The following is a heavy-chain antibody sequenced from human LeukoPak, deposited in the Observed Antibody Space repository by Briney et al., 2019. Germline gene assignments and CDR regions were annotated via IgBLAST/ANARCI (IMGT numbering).Heavy chain of an antibody. CDR3: ARASRRFGELLKILDY. D-gene: IGHD3-10*01. Sequence: SETLSLTCTVSGGSISSYYWSWIRQPPGKGLEWIGYIYYSGSTNYNPSLKSRVTISVDTSKNQFSLKLSSVTAADTAVYYCARASRRFGELLKILDYWGQGTLVTVSS. V-gene: IGHV4-59*01. CDR2: IYYSGST. CDR1: GGSISSYY. J-gene: IGHJ4*02.